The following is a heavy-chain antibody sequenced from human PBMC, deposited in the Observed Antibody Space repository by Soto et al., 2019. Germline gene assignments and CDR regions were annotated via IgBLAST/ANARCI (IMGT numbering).Heavy chain of an antibody. CDR3: ARAKNVDIVATIPYYFDY. V-gene: IGHV3-66*01. Sequence: GGSLRLSCAASGFTVSSNYMSWVRQAPGNGLKWVSDIYSGGSTYYTESVKGRFTISRNNSKKTLYLQMNSLRAEDTAVYYCARAKNVDIVATIPYYFDYWGQGTLVTVSS. CDR1: GFTVSSNY. J-gene: IGHJ4*02. D-gene: IGHD5-12*01. CDR2: IYSGGST.